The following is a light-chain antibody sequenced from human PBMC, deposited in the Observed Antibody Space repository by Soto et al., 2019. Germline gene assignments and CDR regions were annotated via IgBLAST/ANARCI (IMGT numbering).Light chain of an antibody. CDR3: QTWGPGIHVV. V-gene: IGLV2-14*01. CDR1: SSDLAIYNY. Sequence: QSVLTQPASVSGSPGQSITISCTGTSSDLAIYNYVSWYQQQPGKAPKLMIYQVTNRPSGVSNRFSGSRSGNTASLTISGLQAEDEADYYCQTWGPGIHVVFGGGTKVTVL. CDR2: QVT. J-gene: IGLJ2*01.